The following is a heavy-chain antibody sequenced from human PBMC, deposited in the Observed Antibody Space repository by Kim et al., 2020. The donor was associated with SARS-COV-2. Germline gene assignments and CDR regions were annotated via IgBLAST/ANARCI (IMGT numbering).Heavy chain of an antibody. CDR1: GFTFSSYW. CDR3: ARGSLSSSSWPEYFEH. V-gene: IGHV3-7*01. CDR2: IKQDGSEK. J-gene: IGHJ1*01. D-gene: IGHD6-13*01. Sequence: GGSLRLSCAVSGFTFSSYWMSWVRQAPGKGLEWVANIKQDGSEKYYVDSVKGRFTISRDNAKNSLYLQMNSLRAEDTAVYYCARGSLSSSSWPEYFEHWGQGTLVTVSS.